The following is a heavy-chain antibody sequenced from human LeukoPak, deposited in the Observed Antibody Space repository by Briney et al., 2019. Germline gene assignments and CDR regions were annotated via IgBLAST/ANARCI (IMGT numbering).Heavy chain of an antibody. D-gene: IGHD6-19*01. V-gene: IGHV7-4-1*02. J-gene: IGHJ4*02. CDR3: ARNYKQWLGWYYFDY. CDR2: INTNTGNP. CDR1: GYTFATYA. Sequence: ASVKVSCEASGYTFATYAMNWVRQAPGQGLEWMGWINTNTGNPTYAQGFTGRFVFSLDTSVSTAYLQISSLKAEDTAVYYCARNYKQWLGWYYFDYWGQGTLVTVSS.